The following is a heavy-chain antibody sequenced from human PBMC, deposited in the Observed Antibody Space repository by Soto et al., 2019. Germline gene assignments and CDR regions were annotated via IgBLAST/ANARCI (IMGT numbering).Heavy chain of an antibody. Sequence: GGSLRLSCSASGFPFSSYAMHWVRQAPGKGLEYVSAISSNGGSTYYADSVKGRFTISRDNSKNTLYLQMSSLRAEDTAVYYCVKVLLPIAVYPPRDYWGQGTLVTVSS. CDR1: GFPFSSYA. CDR2: ISSNGGST. V-gene: IGHV3-64D*06. J-gene: IGHJ4*02. CDR3: VKVLLPIAVYPPRDY. D-gene: IGHD1-26*01.